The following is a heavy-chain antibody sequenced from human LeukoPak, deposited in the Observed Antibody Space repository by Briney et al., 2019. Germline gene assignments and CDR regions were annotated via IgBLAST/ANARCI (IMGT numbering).Heavy chain of an antibody. J-gene: IGHJ6*02. CDR1: GFTFSSYA. Sequence: XGSLRLSCAASGFTFSSYAMSWVRQAPGKGLEWVSAITDSAGRTHYADSVKGRFTISRDNSKSTLYLQMNSLRAEDTAVYYCAKAIPTPNSGSYSLYGMDVWGQGTTVAVSS. CDR2: ITDSAGRT. D-gene: IGHD1-26*01. CDR3: AKAIPTPNSGSYSLYGMDV. V-gene: IGHV3-23*01.